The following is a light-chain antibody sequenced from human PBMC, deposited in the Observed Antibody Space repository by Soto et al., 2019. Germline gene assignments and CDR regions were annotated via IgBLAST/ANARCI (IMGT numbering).Light chain of an antibody. V-gene: IGKV3-15*01. Sequence: EIVMTQSPVTLSVSPGERATLSCRASQSVSGNLAWYQQKPGQAPRLIYGASTRATGIPARFSGSGSGTEFTLTISSLQSEDFAVYYCQQYNKWPLTFGGGTKVEIK. CDR1: QSVSGN. CDR2: GAS. CDR3: QQYNKWPLT. J-gene: IGKJ4*01.